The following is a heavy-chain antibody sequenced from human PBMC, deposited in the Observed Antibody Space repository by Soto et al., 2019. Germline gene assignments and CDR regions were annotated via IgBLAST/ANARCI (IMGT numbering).Heavy chain of an antibody. CDR1: GYTFTSYG. CDR3: ARGVGYCSSTSCYGQYYSYGMDV. CDR2: ISAYNGNT. Sequence: QVQLVQSGAEVKKPGASVKVSCKASGYTFTSYGISWVRQAPGQGLEWMGWISAYNGNTNYAQKLQGRVTMTTDTSTSTAYVELRSLRSDATAVYYFARGVGYCSSTSCYGQYYSYGMDVWVQGTTVTVSS. V-gene: IGHV1-18*04. D-gene: IGHD2-2*01. J-gene: IGHJ6*02.